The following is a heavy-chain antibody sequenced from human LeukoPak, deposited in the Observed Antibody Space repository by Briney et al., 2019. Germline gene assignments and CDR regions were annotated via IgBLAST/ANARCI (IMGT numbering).Heavy chain of an antibody. Sequence: GGSPRLSCTASGFTFRAYTMNWVRQARGKGLEWVSSINGGSIYIYYADSLKGRFTISRDNAKNSLYLQMNSLRAEDTAVYYCTRGGRFLDFWGQEPWSPSPQ. V-gene: IGHV3-21*01. CDR2: INGGSIYI. J-gene: IGHJ4*01. D-gene: IGHD3-3*01. CDR3: TRGGRFLDF. CDR1: GFTFRAYT.